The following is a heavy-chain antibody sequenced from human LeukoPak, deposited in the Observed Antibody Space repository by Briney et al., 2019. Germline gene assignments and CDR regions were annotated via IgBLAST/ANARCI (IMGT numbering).Heavy chain of an antibody. CDR2: IYSGGST. V-gene: IGHV3-53*01. CDR1: GFTVSSNY. D-gene: IGHD5-12*01. J-gene: IGHJ4*02. CDR3: AKVDSAYKMFDY. Sequence: GGSLRLSCAASGFTVSSNYMSWVRQAPGKGLEWVSVIYSGGSTYYADSVKGRFTISRDNSKNTLSLQMNSLRAEDTAVYYCAKVDSAYKMFDYWGQGTLVTVSS.